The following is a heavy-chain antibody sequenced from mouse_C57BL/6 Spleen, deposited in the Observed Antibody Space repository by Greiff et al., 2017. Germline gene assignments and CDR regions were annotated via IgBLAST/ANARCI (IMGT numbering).Heavy chain of an antibody. CDR2: ILPGSGST. V-gene: IGHV1-9*01. CDR3: ASHYGSSYRFAY. Sequence: QVQLQQSGAELMKPGASVKLSCKATGYTFTGYWIEWVKQRPGHGLEWIGEILPGSGSTNYNENFKGKATFTADTSSNTAYLQLSSLTTEDSAIYYCASHYGSSYRFAYWGQGTLVTVSA. J-gene: IGHJ3*01. CDR1: GYTFTGYW. D-gene: IGHD1-1*01.